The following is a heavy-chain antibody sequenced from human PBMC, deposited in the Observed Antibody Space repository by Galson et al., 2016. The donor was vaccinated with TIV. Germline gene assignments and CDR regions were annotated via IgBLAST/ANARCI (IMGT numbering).Heavy chain of an antibody. CDR2: IIPMFGSA. D-gene: IGHD3-10*02. CDR1: GGIFTNYA. Sequence: SVKVSCKASGGIFTNYAISWVRQAPGQGLEWMGRIIPMFGSANYAQKFQGRVTITTDEVKTTTYMELSSLRSEDTAMYYCARPLGSGSYSFDGFDIWGQGTMVTVSP. J-gene: IGHJ3*02. V-gene: IGHV1-69*05. CDR3: ARPLGSGSYSFDGFDI.